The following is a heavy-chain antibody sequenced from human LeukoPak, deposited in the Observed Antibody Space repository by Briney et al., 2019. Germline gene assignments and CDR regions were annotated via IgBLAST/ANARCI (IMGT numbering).Heavy chain of an antibody. Sequence: GGSLRLSCAASGFTFSSYSMNWVRQAPGKGLEWVSSISSSSYIYYADSVKGRFTISRDNAKNSLYLQMNSLRAEDTAVYYCARENGRWLLNAFDIWGQGTMVTVSS. V-gene: IGHV3-21*01. CDR3: ARENGRWLLNAFDI. CDR2: ISSSSYI. CDR1: GFTFSSYS. J-gene: IGHJ3*02. D-gene: IGHD5-24*01.